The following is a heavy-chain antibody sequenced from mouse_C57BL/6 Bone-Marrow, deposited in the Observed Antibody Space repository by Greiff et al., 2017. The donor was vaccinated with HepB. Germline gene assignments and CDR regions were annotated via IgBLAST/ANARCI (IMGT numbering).Heavy chain of an antibody. J-gene: IGHJ1*03. D-gene: IGHD1-1*01. Sequence: QVQLQQSGAELARPGASVKLSCKASGYTFTSYGISWVKQRTGQGLEWIGEIYPRSGNTYYNEKFKGKATLTADKSSSTAYMELRSRTSEDSAVYFCARVYYGSSPNVWGTGTTVTVSS. CDR3: ARVYYGSSPNV. CDR2: IYPRSGNT. V-gene: IGHV1-81*01. CDR1: GYTFTSYG.